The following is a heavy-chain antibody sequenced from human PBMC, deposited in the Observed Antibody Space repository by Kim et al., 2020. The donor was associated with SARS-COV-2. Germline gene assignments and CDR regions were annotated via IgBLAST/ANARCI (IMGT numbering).Heavy chain of an antibody. CDR2: ISRTGGST. Sequence: GGSLRLSCAASGFTFSSYAVSWVRQAPGRGLEWVSSISRTGGSTYYADSVKGRFTISRDNSNNTLYLQMNSLRADDTAVYYCVARGVVVVTSIQNWGQGSLVTVSS. CDR3: VARGVVVVTSIQN. V-gene: IGHV3-23*01. J-gene: IGHJ4*02. D-gene: IGHD2-21*02. CDR1: GFTFSSYA.